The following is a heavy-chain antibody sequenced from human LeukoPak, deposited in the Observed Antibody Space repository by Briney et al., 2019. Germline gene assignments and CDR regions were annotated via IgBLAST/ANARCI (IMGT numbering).Heavy chain of an antibody. D-gene: IGHD6-6*01. V-gene: IGHV3-23*01. Sequence: GGSLRLSCAASGCTFSSYAMSWVRQAPGKGLEWVSAISTSGGSTYYADSVKGRFTISRDNSKNTLYVQMNSLRAEDTAEYYCAKDRATSIGARGFDFWGQGTLVTVSS. CDR1: GCTFSSYA. CDR3: AKDRATSIGARGFDF. J-gene: IGHJ4*02. CDR2: ISTSGGST.